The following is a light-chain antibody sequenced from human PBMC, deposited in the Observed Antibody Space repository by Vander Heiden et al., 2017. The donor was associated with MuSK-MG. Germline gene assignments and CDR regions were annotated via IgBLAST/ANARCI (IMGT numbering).Light chain of an antibody. CDR2: KAS. V-gene: IGKV1-5*03. CDR1: QSISSW. Sequence: DIQMPQSPSTLSAFVGDRVTITCRASQSISSWLAWYQQKPGKAPKLLIYKASSLESGVPSRVSGSGSGTEFTLTISSLQPDDCATYYCQQYNNFSWTFGQGTKVEIK. CDR3: QQYNNFSWT. J-gene: IGKJ1*01.